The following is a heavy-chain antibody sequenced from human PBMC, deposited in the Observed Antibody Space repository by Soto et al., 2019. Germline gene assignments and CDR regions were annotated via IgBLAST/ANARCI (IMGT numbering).Heavy chain of an antibody. CDR2: ISYDGSNK. J-gene: IGHJ3*02. CDR1: GFTFSSYG. D-gene: IGHD5-12*01. CDR3: ASRIRVEMATIAGQLDAFDI. V-gene: IGHV3-30*12. Sequence: PGGSLRLSCAASGFTFSSYGMHWVRQAPGKGLEWVAVISYDGSNKYYADSVKGRFTISRDNSKNTLYLQMNSLRAEDTAVYYCASRIRVEMATIAGQLDAFDIWGQGTMVTVSS.